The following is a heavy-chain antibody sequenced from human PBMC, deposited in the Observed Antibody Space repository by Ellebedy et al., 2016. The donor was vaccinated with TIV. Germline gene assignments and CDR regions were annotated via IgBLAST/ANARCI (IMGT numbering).Heavy chain of an antibody. Sequence: ASVKVSXXASGYTFTSYYMHWVRQAPGQGLEWMGIINPSGGSTSYAQKFQGRVTMTRDTSTSTVYMELSSLRSEDTAVYYCAREAQRYYDILTGYYGRGSRYFDYWGQGTLVTVSS. CDR3: AREAQRYYDILTGYYGRGSRYFDY. CDR1: GYTFTSYY. CDR2: INPSGGST. V-gene: IGHV1-46*01. J-gene: IGHJ4*02. D-gene: IGHD3-9*01.